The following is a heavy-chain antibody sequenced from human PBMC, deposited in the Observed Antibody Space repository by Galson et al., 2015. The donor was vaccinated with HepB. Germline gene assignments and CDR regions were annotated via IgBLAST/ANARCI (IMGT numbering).Heavy chain of an antibody. Sequence: SVTVSCKASGYTFTSYAMHWVRQAPGQRLEWMGWINAGNGNTKYSQKFQGRVTITRDTSASTAYMELSSLRSEDTAVYYCARKGPYYYGSSGYASGMDVWGQGTTVTVSS. CDR3: ARKGPYYYGSSGYASGMDV. V-gene: IGHV1-3*01. CDR1: GYTFTSYA. D-gene: IGHD3-22*01. J-gene: IGHJ6*02. CDR2: INAGNGNT.